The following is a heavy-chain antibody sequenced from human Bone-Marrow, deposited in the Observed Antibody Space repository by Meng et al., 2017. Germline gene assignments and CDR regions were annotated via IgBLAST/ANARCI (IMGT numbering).Heavy chain of an antibody. V-gene: IGHV4-31*01. Sequence: QGQLQESGPGLVKPSQTLSLTGTVSGGSISSGGYYWSWIRQHPGKGLEWIGYIYYSGTTYYNPSLSSLVTISVDTSKNQFSLNLSSVTAADTAVYYCARDIRQGGNIWFDPWGQGTLVTVSS. D-gene: IGHD3-16*01. CDR1: GGSISSGGYY. CDR2: IYYSGTT. CDR3: ARDIRQGGNIWFDP. J-gene: IGHJ5*02.